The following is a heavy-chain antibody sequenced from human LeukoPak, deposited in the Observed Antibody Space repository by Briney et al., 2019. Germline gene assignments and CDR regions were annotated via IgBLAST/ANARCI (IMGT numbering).Heavy chain of an antibody. CDR2: IGSSSSYI. Sequence: GGSLRLSCAASGFTFSSYSMNWVRQAPGKGLEWVSSIGSSSSYIYYADSVKGRFTISRDNAKNSLYLQMNSLRAEDTAVYYCARDLIAVAVDAFDIWGQGTMVTVSS. V-gene: IGHV3-21*01. J-gene: IGHJ3*02. CDR3: ARDLIAVAVDAFDI. D-gene: IGHD6-19*01. CDR1: GFTFSSYS.